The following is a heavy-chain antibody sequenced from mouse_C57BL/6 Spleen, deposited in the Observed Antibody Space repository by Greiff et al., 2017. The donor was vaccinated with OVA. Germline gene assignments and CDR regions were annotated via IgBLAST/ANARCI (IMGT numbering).Heavy chain of an antibody. D-gene: IGHD1-1*01. CDR3: ARPTVVATRYFDV. CDR2: ISSGSSTI. J-gene: IGHJ1*03. CDR1: GFTFSDYG. Sequence: EVKLVESGGGLVKPGGSLKLSCAASGFTFSDYGMHWVRQAPEKGLEWVAYISSGSSTIYYADTVKGRYTITRDNATNTLFLQMTSLRSEDTAMYYCARPTVVATRYFDVWGTGTTVTVSS. V-gene: IGHV5-17*01.